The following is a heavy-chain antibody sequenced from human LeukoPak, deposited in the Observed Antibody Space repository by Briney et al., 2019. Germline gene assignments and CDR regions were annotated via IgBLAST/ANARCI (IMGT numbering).Heavy chain of an antibody. Sequence: EASVKVSCKASGYTFTGYYMHWVRQAPGQGLEWMGWINPNGGGTNYAQKFQGRVTMTRDTSISTAYMELSRLRSDDTAVYYCASQAVAGTGWHERCLAYWGQGTLVTVSS. J-gene: IGHJ4*02. CDR3: ASQAVAGTGWHERCLAY. CDR2: INPNGGGT. V-gene: IGHV1-2*02. D-gene: IGHD6-19*01. CDR1: GYTFTGYY.